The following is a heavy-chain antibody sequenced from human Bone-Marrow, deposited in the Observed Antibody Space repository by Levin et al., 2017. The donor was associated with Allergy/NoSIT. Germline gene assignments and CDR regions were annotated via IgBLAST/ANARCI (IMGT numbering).Heavy chain of an antibody. CDR1: GFTFSSYA. Sequence: GGSLRLSCAASGFTFSSYAMSWVRQAPGKGLEWVSTINDIGITYYANSVKGPFTISRDNSKNTLYLQMNSPRAEDTAVYFCARESDSSFDSWGQGTLVTVSS. J-gene: IGHJ4*02. CDR3: ARESDSSFDS. CDR2: INDIGIT. V-gene: IGHV3-23*01. D-gene: IGHD2-21*01.